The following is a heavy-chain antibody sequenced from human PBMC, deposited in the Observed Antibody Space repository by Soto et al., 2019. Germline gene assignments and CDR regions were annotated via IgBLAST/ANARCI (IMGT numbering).Heavy chain of an antibody. V-gene: IGHV3-48*02. Sequence: GGSLRLSCAASIFTFSSYSMNWVRQAPGKGLEWVSYISNGGNTIYYADSVKGRFTISRDNAKNSLYLRMNSLRDEDTAVYYCARGNYYDRSGYRYYFDYWGQGTLVTVSS. J-gene: IGHJ4*02. D-gene: IGHD3-22*01. CDR3: ARGNYYDRSGYRYYFDY. CDR1: IFTFSSYS. CDR2: ISNGGNTI.